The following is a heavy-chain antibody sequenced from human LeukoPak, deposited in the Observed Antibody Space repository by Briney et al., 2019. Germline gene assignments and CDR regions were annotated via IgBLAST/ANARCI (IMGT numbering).Heavy chain of an antibody. CDR3: ARDSANVVGAKSIFDY. V-gene: IGHV3-48*03. D-gene: IGHD1-26*01. CDR2: VSSSGTAK. J-gene: IGHJ4*02. Sequence: GGSLRLSCAASGFTFSSYEMNWVRQTPGKGLEWISYVSSSGTAKYYADSVKGRFTISRDNAKNSLFLQMDSLRAEDTAVYYCARDSANVVGAKSIFDYWGQGALVTVSS. CDR1: GFTFSSYE.